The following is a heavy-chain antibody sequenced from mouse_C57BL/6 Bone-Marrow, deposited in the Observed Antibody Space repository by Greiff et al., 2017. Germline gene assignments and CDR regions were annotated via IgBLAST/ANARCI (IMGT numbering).Heavy chain of an antibody. J-gene: IGHJ1*03. CDR2: IWRGGST. D-gene: IGHD1-1*01. CDR3: AKIIYYYGSRYFDV. CDR1: GFSLTSYG. V-gene: IGHV2-5*01. Sequence: VHLVESGPGLVQPSQSLSITCTVSGFSLTSYGVHWVRQSPGKGLEWLGVIWRGGSTDYNAAFMSRLSITKDNSKSQVFFKMNSLQADDTAIYYCAKIIYYYGSRYFDVWGTGTTVTVSS.